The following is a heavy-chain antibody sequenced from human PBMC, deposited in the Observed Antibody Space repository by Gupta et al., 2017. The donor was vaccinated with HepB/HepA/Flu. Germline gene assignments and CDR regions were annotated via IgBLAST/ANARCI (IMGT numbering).Heavy chain of an antibody. Sequence: QLQLQESGPRVLTPSETLSLTCTVSGGSISSIRHYWAWIRQSPGKGLEWIGSIYHNGNTYYNPALKSRVTTSVDTSKNLFSLDLVSVTAADTAMYYCATSPVPVALEVLIRRWLVPDWYFDRGGRGTLFAVSS. CDR1: GGSISSIRHY. CDR2: IYHNGNT. D-gene: IGHD4-23*01. CDR3: ATSPVPVALEVLIRRWLVPDWYFDR. J-gene: IGHJ2*01. V-gene: IGHV4-39*02.